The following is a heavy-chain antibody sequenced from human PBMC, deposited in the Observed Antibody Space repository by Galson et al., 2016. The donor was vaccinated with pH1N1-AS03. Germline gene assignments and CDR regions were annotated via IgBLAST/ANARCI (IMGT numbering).Heavy chain of an antibody. CDR2: ISPYNGNT. D-gene: IGHD3-16*01. V-gene: IGHV1-18*01. J-gene: IGHJ3*02. CDR1: AYTFTTYG. Sequence: SVKVSCKAFAYTFTTYGISWVRQAPGQGLEWMGWISPYNGNTNYAQKLQGRVTMTTDTSTSTAYMELRSLKSDDTAVYYCAREMGIMDAFDIWGQGTMVTVAS. CDR3: AREMGIMDAFDI.